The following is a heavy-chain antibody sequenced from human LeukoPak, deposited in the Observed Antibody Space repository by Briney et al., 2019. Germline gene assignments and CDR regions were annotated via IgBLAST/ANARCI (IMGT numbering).Heavy chain of an antibody. J-gene: IGHJ5*02. V-gene: IGHV1-18*01. Sequence: GASVKVSCKASGYSFVLYGISWVRQAPGQGLEWMGWISAYNGNTNYAQKLQGRVTMTTDTSTSTAYMELRSLRSDDTAVYYCARDFRRTYYYYDSSGYYRSFFDPWGQGTLVTVSS. CDR2: ISAYNGNT. D-gene: IGHD3-22*01. CDR1: GYSFVLYG. CDR3: ARDFRRTYYYYDSSGYYRSFFDP.